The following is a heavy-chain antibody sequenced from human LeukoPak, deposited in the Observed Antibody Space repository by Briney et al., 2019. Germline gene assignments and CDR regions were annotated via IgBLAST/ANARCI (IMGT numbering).Heavy chain of an antibody. CDR2: IYTSGST. V-gene: IGHV4-4*07. D-gene: IGHD4-17*01. CDR3: ARALTVTTFYYYYGMDV. J-gene: IGHJ6*02. CDR1: GGSISSYY. Sequence: ETLSLTCTVSGGSISSYYWSWIRQPAGKGLEWIGRIYTSGSTNYNPSLKSRVTMSVDTSKNQFSLKLSSVTAADTAMYYCARALTVTTFYYYYGMDVWGQGTAVTVSS.